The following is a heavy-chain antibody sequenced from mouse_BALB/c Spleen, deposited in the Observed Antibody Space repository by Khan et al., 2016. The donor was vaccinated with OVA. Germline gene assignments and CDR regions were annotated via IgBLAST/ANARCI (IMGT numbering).Heavy chain of an antibody. CDR1: GYIFTSYW. CDR3: AREEALYYFDF. CDR2: IYPGTEYT. J-gene: IGHJ2*01. Sequence: QVQLKESGTELVRPGASVKLSCKTSGYIFTSYWIHWIKQRSGQGLEWIARIYPGTEYTTYSEKFKDKATLTADKSSSTAYMHLSSLKSEDSSVYFGAREEALYYFDFWGQGTTLTVSS. D-gene: IGHD3-2*02. V-gene: IGHV1-76*01.